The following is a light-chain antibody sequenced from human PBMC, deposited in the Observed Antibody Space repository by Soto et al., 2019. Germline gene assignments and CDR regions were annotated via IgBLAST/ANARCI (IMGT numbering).Light chain of an antibody. V-gene: IGLV1-40*01. Sequence: QSVLTQPPSVSGAPGQRVTISCTGGSSNIGAGYDVHWYQQLPGTAPKLLIYGNSNRPSGVPDRFSGSKSGTSASLAITGLQAEDEADYSCQSYDSSLSGFVVFGGGTKLTVL. CDR2: GNS. CDR3: QSYDSSLSGFVV. J-gene: IGLJ2*01. CDR1: SSNIGAGYD.